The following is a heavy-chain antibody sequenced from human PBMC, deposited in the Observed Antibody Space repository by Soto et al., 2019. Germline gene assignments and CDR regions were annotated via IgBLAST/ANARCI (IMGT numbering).Heavy chain of an antibody. CDR2: IIPIFGTA. D-gene: IGHD4-17*01. J-gene: IGHJ4*02. Sequence: QVQLVQSGAEVKKPGSSVKVSCKASGGTFSSYAISWVRQAPGQGLEWMGGIIPIFGTANYAQKFQGRVKITADKSTSTANMELSSLRSEDTAVYYCARDPTTVVTPLPRGYWGQGTLVTVSS. V-gene: IGHV1-69*06. CDR3: ARDPTTVVTPLPRGY. CDR1: GGTFSSYA.